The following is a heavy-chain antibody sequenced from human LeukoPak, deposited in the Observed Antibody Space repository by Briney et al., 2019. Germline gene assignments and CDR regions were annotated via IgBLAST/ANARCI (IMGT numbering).Heavy chain of an antibody. CDR1: GYTFTSYD. J-gene: IGHJ4*02. CDR2: MNPNSGNT. Sequence: ASVKVSCKASGYTFTSYDINWVRQATGQGLEWMGWMNPNSGNTGYTQNFQGRVTMTRNTSISTAYMELSSLRSEDTAVYYCARGRDYGDVRGRLIDYWGQGTLVTVSS. V-gene: IGHV1-8*01. CDR3: ARGRDYGDVRGRLIDY. D-gene: IGHD4-17*01.